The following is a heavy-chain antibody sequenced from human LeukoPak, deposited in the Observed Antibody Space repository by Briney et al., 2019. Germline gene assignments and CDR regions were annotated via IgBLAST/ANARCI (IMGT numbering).Heavy chain of an antibody. J-gene: IGHJ6*03. CDR1: GYTFTGYY. CDR3: ARGLVTAYYGSGSLGYYYYMDV. CDR2: INPNSGGT. D-gene: IGHD3-10*01. Sequence: GASVKVSCKASGYTFTGYYMHWVRQAPGQGLEWMGWINPNSGGTNYAQKFQGRVTMTRDTSISTAYMELSRLRSDDTAVYYCARGLVTAYYGSGSLGYYYYMDVWGKGTTVTISS. V-gene: IGHV1-2*02.